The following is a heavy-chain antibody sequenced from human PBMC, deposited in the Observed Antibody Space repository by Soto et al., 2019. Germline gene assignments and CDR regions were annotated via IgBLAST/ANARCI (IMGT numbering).Heavy chain of an antibody. CDR2: ISSAGDSS. J-gene: IGHJ4*02. CDR1: GFTFSSYE. D-gene: IGHD2-2*01. CDR3: ARVYCSTTTCHVQAFDS. V-gene: IGHV3-48*03. Sequence: GGSLRLSCAASGFTFSSYEMNWVRQAPGKTLEWVSYISSAGDSSYYADSVKSRFTISRDNAKNSLYLQMNSLRVEDTAVYYCARVYCSTTTCHVQAFDSWGQGTLVTAPQ.